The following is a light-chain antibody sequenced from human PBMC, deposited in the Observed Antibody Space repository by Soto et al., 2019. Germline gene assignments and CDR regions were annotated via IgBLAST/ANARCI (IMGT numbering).Light chain of an antibody. CDR1: SSNIGSNT. J-gene: IGLJ2*01. CDR3: AAWDDSLNGHVV. Sequence: QSVLTQPHSASGTPGPGVTISCSGSSSNIGSNTVNWYQQITGTAPKLLIYNDNQRPSGVPDRFSGSKSGTSGSLAISGLQSEDEGDYYCAAWDDSLNGHVVFGGGTKVTVL. V-gene: IGLV1-44*01. CDR2: NDN.